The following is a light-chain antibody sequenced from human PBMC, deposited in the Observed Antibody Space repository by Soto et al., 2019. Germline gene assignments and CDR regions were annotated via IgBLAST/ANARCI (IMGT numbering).Light chain of an antibody. V-gene: IGKV1-12*01. J-gene: IGKJ5*01. CDR3: QQANRFPLT. CDR1: QGISSW. CDR2: AAS. Sequence: DIQMTQSPCSVSASVGDRVTITCRASQGISSWLPWSQQKPGKAPKLLIYAASSLQRGVPSSFSGSGYGTDFTLTISSLQPEDFATYYCQQANRFPLTFGQGPRLEIK.